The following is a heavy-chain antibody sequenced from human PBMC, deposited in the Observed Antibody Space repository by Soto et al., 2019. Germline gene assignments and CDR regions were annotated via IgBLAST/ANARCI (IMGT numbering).Heavy chain of an antibody. Sequence: XDSLKISCKCSGYSFTSYWIGWVRQMPGKGLEWMGIIYPGDSDTRYSPSFQGQVTISADKSISTAYLQWSSLKASDTAMYYCARMGGSGSYYYYYYYGMDVWGQGTTVTVSS. V-gene: IGHV5-51*01. CDR3: ARMGGSGSYYYYYYYGMDV. J-gene: IGHJ6*02. CDR1: GYSFTSYW. CDR2: IYPGDSDT. D-gene: IGHD3-10*01.